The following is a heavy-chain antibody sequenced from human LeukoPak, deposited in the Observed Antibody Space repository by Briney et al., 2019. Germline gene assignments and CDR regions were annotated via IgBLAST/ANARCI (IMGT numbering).Heavy chain of an antibody. J-gene: IGHJ4*02. CDR1: GYTFTGYY. Sequence: ASVKVSCKASGYTFTGYYMHWVRQAPGQGLEWMGWINPNSGATNYVQKFQGRVNMTRDTSISTAYMELSRLRSDDTAVYYCAREVSPWGSSFDYWGQGTLVTVSS. V-gene: IGHV1-2*02. CDR2: INPNSGAT. D-gene: IGHD6-6*01. CDR3: AREVSPWGSSFDY.